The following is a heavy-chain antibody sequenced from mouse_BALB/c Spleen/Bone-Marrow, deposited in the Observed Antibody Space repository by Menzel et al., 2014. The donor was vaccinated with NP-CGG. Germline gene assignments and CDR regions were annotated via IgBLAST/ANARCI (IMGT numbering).Heavy chain of an antibody. CDR3: ARWGAYFDY. CDR1: GYTFTSYW. CDR2: IDPSDSET. Sequence: QVHLQQSGAELVRPGTPVKLSCKASGYTFTSYWMNWVKQRPGRGLEWIGRIDPSDSETHYNQKFKDKATLTVDKSSSTAYIQLSSLTSEDSAVYYCARWGAYFDYWGQGTTLTVSS. V-gene: IGHV1-61*01. J-gene: IGHJ2*01.